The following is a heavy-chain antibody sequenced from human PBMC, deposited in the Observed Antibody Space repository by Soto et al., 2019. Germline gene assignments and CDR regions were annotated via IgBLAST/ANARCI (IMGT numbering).Heavy chain of an antibody. J-gene: IGHJ4*02. D-gene: IGHD3-3*01. V-gene: IGHV5-10-1*01. CDR1: GYSFTSYW. Sequence: GESLKISCKGSGYSFTSYWISWVRQMPGEGLEWMGRIDPSDSYTNYSPSFQGHVTISADKSISTAYLQWSSVKASDTAMYYCARIAYYDFWSGYSTIDYWGQGTLVTVSS. CDR3: ARIAYYDFWSGYSTIDY. CDR2: IDPSDSYT.